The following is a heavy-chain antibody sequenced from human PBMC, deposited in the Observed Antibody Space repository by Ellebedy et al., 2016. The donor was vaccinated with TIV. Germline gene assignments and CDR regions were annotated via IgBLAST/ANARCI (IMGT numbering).Heavy chain of an antibody. CDR3: ARRTGYQCLNDAFDI. J-gene: IGHJ3*02. Sequence: GESLKISCKGAGYSFSTYWIGWVRQMPGKGLEWMGIIYPDDSDTSYRPSFQGPVTISVDKSISTAFLQWSSLKASDTAMYYCARRTGYQCLNDAFDIWGQGTMVTVSS. D-gene: IGHD5/OR15-5a*01. V-gene: IGHV5-51*01. CDR2: IYPDDSDT. CDR1: GYSFSTYW.